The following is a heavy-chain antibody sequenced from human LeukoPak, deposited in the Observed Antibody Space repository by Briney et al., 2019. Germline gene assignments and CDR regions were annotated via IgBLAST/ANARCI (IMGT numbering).Heavy chain of an antibody. D-gene: IGHD3-22*01. Sequence: GGSLRLSCGASGFTFSSYEMNWVRQAPGEGLEWGSYISGSGSIIYYADSVKGRFTISRDNAKNSLYLQMNRLRAEDTAVYYCARVMGGYYYDSSGYYYGGLSDYWGQGTLVTVSS. CDR3: ARVMGGYYYDSSGYYYGGLSDY. CDR1: GFTFSSYE. J-gene: IGHJ4*02. CDR2: ISGSGSII. V-gene: IGHV3-48*03.